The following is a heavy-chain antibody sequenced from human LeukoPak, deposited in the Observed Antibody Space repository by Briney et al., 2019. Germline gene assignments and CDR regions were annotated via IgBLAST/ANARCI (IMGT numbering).Heavy chain of an antibody. D-gene: IGHD5-12*01. J-gene: IGHJ6*02. CDR3: ARVKWLAVYDYYYGMDV. V-gene: IGHV4-34*01. CDR2: INHSGST. CDR1: GGSFSGYY. Sequence: SETLSLTCAVYGGSFSGYYWSWIRQPPGKGLEWIGEINHSGSTNYNPSLKSRVTISVDTSKNQFSLKLSSVTAADTAVYYCARVKWLAVYDYYYGMDVWGQGTTVTVSS.